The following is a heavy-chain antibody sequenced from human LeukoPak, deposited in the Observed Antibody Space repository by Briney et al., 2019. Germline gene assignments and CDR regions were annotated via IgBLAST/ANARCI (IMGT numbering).Heavy chain of an antibody. D-gene: IGHD6-19*01. CDR1: GFTFGDYA. CDR3: TREEAGQWLATFGY. Sequence: PGRSLRLSCTASGFTFGDYAMSWFRQAPGKGLEWVGFIRSKAYGGTTEYAASVKGRFTISRDDSKSIAYLQMNSLKTEDTAVYYCTREEAGQWLATFGYWGQGTLVTVSS. J-gene: IGHJ4*02. CDR2: IRSKAYGGTT. V-gene: IGHV3-49*03.